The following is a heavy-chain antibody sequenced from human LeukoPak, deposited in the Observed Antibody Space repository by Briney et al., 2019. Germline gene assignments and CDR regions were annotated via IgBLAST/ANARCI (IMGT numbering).Heavy chain of an antibody. J-gene: IGHJ5*02. V-gene: IGHV3-30*18. CDR3: AKMGREVAVMYNWFDP. CDR2: TSYDGSYK. CDR1: GFTFSSYG. Sequence: GSLRLSCAASGFTFSSYGMHWVRPAPGKGLGWVAVTSYDGSYKYYADPVKGRFTISRENFKNTLYQQMKSLSAEDAAVYYGAKMGREVAVMYNWFDPWGQGTLVTVSS. D-gene: IGHD2-2*01.